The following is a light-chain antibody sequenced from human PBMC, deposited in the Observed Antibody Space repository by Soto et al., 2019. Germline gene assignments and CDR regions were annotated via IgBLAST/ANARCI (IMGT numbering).Light chain of an antibody. Sequence: EIVMTQSPLSLPATPGEPASISCRSSQSLLNSNGYTYLDWYLQKPGQSPQFLVYLVSNRSSGVPDRLGGSGVGTDFTLKISRVEAEDVGVYFCMQAAQTPYTCVQGSKLVIK. CDR3: MQAAQTPYT. J-gene: IGKJ2*01. V-gene: IGKV2-28*01. CDR1: QSLLNSNGYTY. CDR2: LVS.